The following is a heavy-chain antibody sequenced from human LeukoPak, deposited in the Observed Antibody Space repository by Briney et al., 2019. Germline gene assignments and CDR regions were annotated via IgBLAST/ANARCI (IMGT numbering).Heavy chain of an antibody. D-gene: IGHD5-24*01. CDR3: AKFDGYNPPFDY. Sequence: GGSLRLSCAASGFTFSSYGMHWVRQAPGKGLDWVAFIRYDGINKYYADSVKGRFTISRDNSKNTLYLQMNSLRAEDTAVYYCAKFDGYNPPFDYWGQGTLVTVSS. J-gene: IGHJ4*02. V-gene: IGHV3-30*02. CDR1: GFTFSSYG. CDR2: IRYDGINK.